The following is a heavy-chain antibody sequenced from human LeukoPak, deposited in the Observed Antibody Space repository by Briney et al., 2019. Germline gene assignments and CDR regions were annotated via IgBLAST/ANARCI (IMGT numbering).Heavy chain of an antibody. CDR2: FDREDGET. CDR1: GYTLTEIS. V-gene: IGHV1-24*01. CDR3: ATVGYSYGAFDY. Sequence: GASVKVSCKASGYTLTEISLHWVRQAPGKGLEWMGGFDREDGETMYAQKFQGRVTMTEDTSTDTAFMELSSLRSEDTAVYYCATVGYSYGAFDYWGQGTLVIVSS. J-gene: IGHJ4*02. D-gene: IGHD5-18*01.